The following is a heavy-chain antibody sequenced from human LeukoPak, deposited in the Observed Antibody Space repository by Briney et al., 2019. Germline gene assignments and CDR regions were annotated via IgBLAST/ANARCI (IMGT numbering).Heavy chain of an antibody. J-gene: IGHJ4*01. CDR3: ARRGSSGWYADFDY. V-gene: IGHV4-34*01. CDR2: INYGGST. D-gene: IGHD6-19*01. Sequence: SETLSLTCAVYGGSFSGYYWSWIRQPPGKGLEWIGSINYGGSTYYNPSLKSRVTKSVDTSKNQFSLKLSSVTAADTAVYYCARRGSSGWYADFDYWGHGTLVTVSS. CDR1: GGSFSGYY.